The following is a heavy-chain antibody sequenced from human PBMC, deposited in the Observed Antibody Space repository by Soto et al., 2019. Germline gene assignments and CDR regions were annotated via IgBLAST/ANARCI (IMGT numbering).Heavy chain of an antibody. CDR2: INAGNGNT. CDR3: ARDPSYYGMDV. Sequence: QVQLVQSGAEEKKPGASVKVSCKASGYTFTSYAMHWVRQAPGQRLEWMGWINAGNGNTKYSQKFQGRVTITRDTSASTACRELSSLRSEDTAVYYCARDPSYYGMDVWGQGTTSPSP. CDR1: GYTFTSYA. J-gene: IGHJ6*02. V-gene: IGHV1-3*05.